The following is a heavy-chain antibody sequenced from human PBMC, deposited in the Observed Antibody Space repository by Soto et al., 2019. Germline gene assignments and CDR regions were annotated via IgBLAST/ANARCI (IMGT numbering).Heavy chain of an antibody. Sequence: GGSLRLSCAASGFTFSSYAMSWVRQAPGRGLEWVSVVSDSGGSTYYAHSVKGRFTISRDNSKNTLYLQMNSLRAEDTAVYYCAKDLEYCVFWSGYPDYYYYCMDVWGKGTTVTVSS. CDR2: VSDSGGST. D-gene: IGHD3-3*01. CDR3: AKDLEYCVFWSGYPDYYYYCMDV. J-gene: IGHJ6*03. CDR1: GFTFSSYA. V-gene: IGHV3-23*01.